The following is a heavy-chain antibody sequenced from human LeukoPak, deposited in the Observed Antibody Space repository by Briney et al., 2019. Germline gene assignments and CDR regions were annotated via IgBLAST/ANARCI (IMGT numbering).Heavy chain of an antibody. V-gene: IGHV3-53*01. D-gene: IGHD2-2*01. Sequence: GGSLRLSCAAPGFTVSSNYMSWVRQAPGKGLEWVSVIYSGGSTYYADSVKGRFTISRDNSKNTLYLQMNSLRAEDTAVYYCARELYCSSTSCSDYWGQGTLVTVSS. J-gene: IGHJ4*02. CDR2: IYSGGST. CDR3: ARELYCSSTSCSDY. CDR1: GFTVSSNY.